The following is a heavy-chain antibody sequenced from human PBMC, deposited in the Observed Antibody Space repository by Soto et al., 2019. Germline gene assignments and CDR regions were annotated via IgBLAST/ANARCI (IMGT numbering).Heavy chain of an antibody. V-gene: IGHV3-23*01. CDR2: LSGSGDST. CDR1: GFTFGSYA. Sequence: GGSLRLSCAASGFTFGSYAMSWVRQAPGKGLEWVSALSGSGDSTYYADSVKARFTISRDNSKNTLYLQMNSLTVEDTATYHCAKSDSSSWHQFDYWGQGTLVTVSS. CDR3: AKSDSSSWHQFDY. D-gene: IGHD6-13*01. J-gene: IGHJ4*02.